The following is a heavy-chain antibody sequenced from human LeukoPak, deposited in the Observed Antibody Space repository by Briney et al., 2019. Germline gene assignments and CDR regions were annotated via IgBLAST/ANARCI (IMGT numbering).Heavy chain of an antibody. CDR2: ISSSSSTI. J-gene: IGHJ6*03. CDR3: ARIALINYYDSSGYYDYYYYMDV. V-gene: IGHV3-48*01. Sequence: GGSLRLSCAASGFTFSSYSMNWVRQAPGKGLEWVSYISSSSSTIYYADSVKGRFTISRDNAKNSLYLQMNSLRAEDTAVYYCARIALINYYDSSGYYDYYYYMDVWGKGTTVTVSS. D-gene: IGHD3-22*01. CDR1: GFTFSSYS.